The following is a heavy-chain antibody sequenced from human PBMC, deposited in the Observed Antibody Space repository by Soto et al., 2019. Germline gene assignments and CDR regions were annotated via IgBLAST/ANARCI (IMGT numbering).Heavy chain of an antibody. J-gene: IGHJ4*02. D-gene: IGHD2-2*02. CDR2: IYHSGNT. CDR3: ARARFQVLYGKPYFDS. Sequence: SEALSLTCTVSGGSITTGGSYWSWIRQHPGKGLEWIGNIYHSGNTYYNPSLKSRLTISVDTSKNHFSLMVDSVTAADTAVYYCARARFQVLYGKPYFDSWGQGTLVTVSS. CDR1: GGSITTGGSY. V-gene: IGHV4-31*03.